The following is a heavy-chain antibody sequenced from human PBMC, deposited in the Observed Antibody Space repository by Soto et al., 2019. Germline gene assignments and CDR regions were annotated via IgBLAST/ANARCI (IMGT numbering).Heavy chain of an antibody. CDR1: GFTFSSYA. CDR2: ISGSGGST. D-gene: IGHD5-12*01. CDR3: AKASVDIVATLRDSYFDY. J-gene: IGHJ4*02. V-gene: IGHV3-23*01. Sequence: EVQLLESGGGLVQPGGSLRLSCAASGFTFSSYAMSWVRQAPGKGLEWVSAISGSGGSTYYADPVKGRFTISRDNPKNTXXLQMNSLRAEDTAVYYCAKASVDIVATLRDSYFDYWGQGPLVTVSS.